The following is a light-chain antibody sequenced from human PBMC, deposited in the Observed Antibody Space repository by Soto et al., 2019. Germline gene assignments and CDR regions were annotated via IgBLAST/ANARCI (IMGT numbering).Light chain of an antibody. CDR1: NIGSKS. Sequence: SYELTQPPSVSEAPGKTARITCGGNNIGSKSVHWYQQKPGQAPVLLIYYDSDRPSGIPERISGSNSGNTATLTISRVEAGDEADYYCQVWDSSSDHVVFGGGTKLTVL. V-gene: IGLV3-21*04. CDR3: QVWDSSSDHVV. CDR2: YDS. J-gene: IGLJ2*01.